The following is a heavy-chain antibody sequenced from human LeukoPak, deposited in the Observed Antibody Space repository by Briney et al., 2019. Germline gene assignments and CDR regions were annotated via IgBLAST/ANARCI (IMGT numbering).Heavy chain of an antibody. CDR2: IYHSGST. Sequence: SGTLSLTCAVSGGSVSRNWWSWVRQPPGKGLEWIGEIYHSGSTNYNPSLKSRVTISVDKSKNQFSLKLSSVTAADTAVYYCARSESYFDLWGRGTLVTVSS. CDR1: GGSVSRNW. V-gene: IGHV4-4*02. CDR3: ARSESYFDL. J-gene: IGHJ2*01.